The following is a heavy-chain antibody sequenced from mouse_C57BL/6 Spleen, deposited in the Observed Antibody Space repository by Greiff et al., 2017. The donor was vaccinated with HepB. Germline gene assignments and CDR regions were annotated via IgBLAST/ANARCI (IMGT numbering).Heavy chain of an antibody. Sequence: VQLQQSGPELVKPGASVKISCKASGYTFTDYYINWVKQRPGKGLEWIGWIYPGSGNTKYNEKFKGKATLTVDTSTSTAYMQLSSLTSEDSAVYFCARRGQLRPLYYFDYWGQGTTLTVSS. V-gene: IGHV1-84*01. CDR2: IYPGSGNT. J-gene: IGHJ2*01. CDR3: ARRGQLRPLYYFDY. D-gene: IGHD3-2*02. CDR1: GYTFTDYY.